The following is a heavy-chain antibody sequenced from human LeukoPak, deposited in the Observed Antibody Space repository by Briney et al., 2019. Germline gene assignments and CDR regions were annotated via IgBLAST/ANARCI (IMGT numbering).Heavy chain of an antibody. CDR2: INPNSGGT. Sequence: ASVKVSCKAAGYTFTGYYMFWVRQAPGQGLEWMGRINPNSGGTNYAQKLQGRVTMTRDTSISTAYMELSRLRSDDTAVYYCVRGYCSGGSCYSVENWFDPWGQGTLVTVSS. D-gene: IGHD2-15*01. CDR3: VRGYCSGGSCYSVENWFDP. V-gene: IGHV1-2*06. CDR1: GYTFTGYY. J-gene: IGHJ5*02.